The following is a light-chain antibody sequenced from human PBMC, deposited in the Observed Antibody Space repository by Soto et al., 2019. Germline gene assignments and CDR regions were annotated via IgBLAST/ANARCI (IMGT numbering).Light chain of an antibody. CDR2: DAS. Sequence: DIQMTQSPSTVSASVGDGVTITCRASQSISTWLAWYQQKPGKAPNLLIYDASTLESGGPSGFSGSGSGTEFTLTISNLPPDDSATYYCQHYNSYPYTFGQGTKLEIK. V-gene: IGKV1-5*01. J-gene: IGKJ2*01. CDR3: QHYNSYPYT. CDR1: QSISTW.